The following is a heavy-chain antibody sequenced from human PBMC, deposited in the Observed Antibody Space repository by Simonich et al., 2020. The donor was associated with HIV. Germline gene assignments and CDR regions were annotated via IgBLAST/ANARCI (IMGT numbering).Heavy chain of an antibody. CDR3: ASTVDTAIDY. Sequence: QVHLQESGPSLVRPSETLSLTCSVSGGSIKSNYWSWIRQPPGKGLEWIGYMAYRGNTYYSPSLKSRLTISLDTSKNQFSLKGNSVTAADTAVYYCASTVDTAIDYWGQGTLVTVSS. V-gene: IGHV4-59*08. CDR1: GGSIKSNY. J-gene: IGHJ4*02. D-gene: IGHD5-18*01. CDR2: MAYRGNT.